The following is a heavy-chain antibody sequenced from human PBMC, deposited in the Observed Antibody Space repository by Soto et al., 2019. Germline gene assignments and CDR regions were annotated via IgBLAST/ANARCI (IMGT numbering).Heavy chain of an antibody. V-gene: IGHV4-59*01. CDR2: IYYSGST. CDR1: GGSISNYY. D-gene: IGHD3-9*01. J-gene: IGHJ3*02. CDR3: AREGAVLRHLDWFSVSQDAFDI. Sequence: QVQLQESGPGLVKPSETLSLTCTVSGGSISNYYWSWIRQPPGKGLEWIGYIYYSGSTNYNPSLQSRVTISVDTSKNQFSLKLSSVTAADTAVYYCAREGAVLRHLDWFSVSQDAFDIWGQGTMVTVSS.